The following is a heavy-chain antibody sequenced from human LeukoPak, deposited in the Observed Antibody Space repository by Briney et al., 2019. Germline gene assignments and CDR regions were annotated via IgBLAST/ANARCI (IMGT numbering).Heavy chain of an antibody. CDR3: ARVGNDYGDSNWFDP. CDR2: ISSSSSYI. V-gene: IGHV3-21*01. Sequence: GGSLRLSCAASGFTFSSYSMNWVRQAPGKGLEWVSSISSSSSYIYYADSVKGRFTISRDNAKNSLYLQMNSLRAEDTAVYYCARVGNDYGDSNWFDPWGRGTLVTVSS. J-gene: IGHJ5*02. D-gene: IGHD4-17*01. CDR1: GFTFSSYS.